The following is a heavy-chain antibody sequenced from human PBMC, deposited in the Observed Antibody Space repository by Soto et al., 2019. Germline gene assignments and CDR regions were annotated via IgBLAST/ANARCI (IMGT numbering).Heavy chain of an antibody. CDR3: ARQWELLPRPFDP. CDR2: SNPNSGGT. Sequence: QVQLVQSGAEVKKPGASVKVSCKASGYTGTGYYMHWVRQAPGQGLEWMGWSNPNSGGTNYAQKFQGRVTMTRDTSISTAYMELSRLRSDDTAVYYGARQWELLPRPFDPWGQGTLVTVSS. D-gene: IGHD1-26*01. V-gene: IGHV1-2*02. J-gene: IGHJ5*02. CDR1: GYTGTGYY.